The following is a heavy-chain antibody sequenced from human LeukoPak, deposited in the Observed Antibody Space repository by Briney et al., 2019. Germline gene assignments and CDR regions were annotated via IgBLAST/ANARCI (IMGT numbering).Heavy chain of an antibody. CDR1: GGSISSYY. D-gene: IGHD4-17*01. CDR3: AGADDYGDLHDAFDI. J-gene: IGHJ3*02. CDR2: IYTSGST. V-gene: IGHV4-4*07. Sequence: SSETLSLTCTVSGGSISSYYWSWIRQPAGKGLEWIGRIYTSGSTNYNPPLKSRVTMSVDTSKNQFSLKLSSVTAADTAVYYCAGADDYGDLHDAFDIWGQGTMVTVSS.